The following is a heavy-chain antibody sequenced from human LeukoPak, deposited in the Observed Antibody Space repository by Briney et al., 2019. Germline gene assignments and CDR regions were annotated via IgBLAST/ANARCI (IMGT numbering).Heavy chain of an antibody. D-gene: IGHD2-2*01. Sequence: PGGSLRLSCAASGFTFSSYAMSWVRQAPGKGLEWVSAISGSGGSTYYADSVKGRFTISRDNSKNTLYLQMNSLRAEDTAVYYCAKRYCSSTSCKYYYYYMDVWGKGTTVTVSS. J-gene: IGHJ6*03. CDR1: GFTFSSYA. V-gene: IGHV3-23*01. CDR3: AKRYCSSTSCKYYYYYMDV. CDR2: ISGSGGST.